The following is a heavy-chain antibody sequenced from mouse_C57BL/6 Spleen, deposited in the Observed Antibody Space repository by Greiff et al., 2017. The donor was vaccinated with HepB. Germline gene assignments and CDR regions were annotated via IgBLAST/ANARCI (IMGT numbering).Heavy chain of an antibody. CDR1: GYSITSGYY. D-gene: IGHD2-4*01. V-gene: IGHV3-6*01. Sequence: EVKLQQSGPGLVKPSQSLSLTCSVTGYSITSGYYWNWIRQFPGNKLEWMGYISYDGSNNYNPSLKNRISITRDTSKNQFFLKLNSVTTEDTATYYCARVYYDYWDAMDYWGQGTSVTVSS. CDR3: ARVYYDYWDAMDY. J-gene: IGHJ4*01. CDR2: ISYDGSN.